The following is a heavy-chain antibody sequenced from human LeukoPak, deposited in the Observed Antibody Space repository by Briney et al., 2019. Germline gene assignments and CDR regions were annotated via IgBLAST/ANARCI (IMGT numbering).Heavy chain of an antibody. Sequence: ASVKVSCKASGYTFTSYYMHWVRQAPGQGLEWMGIINPSGGSSSYAQKFQGRVTMTRDTSTSTVYMELSSLRSEDTAVYYCASDMTPMSLYSGSYLGGYWGQGTLVTVSS. V-gene: IGHV1-46*03. CDR2: INPSGGSS. CDR1: GYTFTSYY. CDR3: ASDMTPMSLYSGSYLGGY. J-gene: IGHJ4*02. D-gene: IGHD1-26*01.